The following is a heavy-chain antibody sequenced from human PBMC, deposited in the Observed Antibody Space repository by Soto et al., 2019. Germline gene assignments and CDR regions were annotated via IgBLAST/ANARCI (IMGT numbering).Heavy chain of an antibody. Sequence: PGVSLSISYAASGFNVSSNYMSWVRQAPGKGLEWVSVIYSGGSTYYADSVKGRFTISRDNSKNTLYLQMNSLRAEDTAVYYCARSYYYGSGSLAGGYGMDGWGQGTTVTVSS. CDR3: ARSYYYGSGSLAGGYGMDG. D-gene: IGHD3-10*01. V-gene: IGHV3-53*01. J-gene: IGHJ6*02. CDR1: GFNVSSNY. CDR2: IYSGGST.